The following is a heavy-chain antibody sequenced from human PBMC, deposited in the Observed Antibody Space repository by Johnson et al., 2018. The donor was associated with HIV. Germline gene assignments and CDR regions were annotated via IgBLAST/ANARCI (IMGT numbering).Heavy chain of an antibody. Sequence: QVQLVESGGGVVQPGRSLRLSCAASGFSFSSYAMHWVRQAPGKGLEWVAVVSYDGSEKYYADSVKGRFTISRDNYKNTLYLEMNSLRAEDTAVYYCAKGSGSGWLRDAFDIWGQGTMVTVSS. CDR2: VSYDGSEK. V-gene: IGHV3-30*04. D-gene: IGHD6-19*01. J-gene: IGHJ3*02. CDR1: GFSFSSYA. CDR3: AKGSGSGWLRDAFDI.